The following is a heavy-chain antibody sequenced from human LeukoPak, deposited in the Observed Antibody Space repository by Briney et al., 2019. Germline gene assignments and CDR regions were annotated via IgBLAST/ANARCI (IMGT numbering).Heavy chain of an antibody. D-gene: IGHD5-18*01. V-gene: IGHV3-30*03. CDR1: GFTFSSYG. J-gene: IGHJ4*02. CDR2: ISYDGSNK. CDR3: ARDQSLGGYSYGYIDN. Sequence: GRSLRLSCAASGFTFSSYGMHWVRQAPGKGLEWVAVISYDGSNKYYADSVKGRFTISRDNAKNTLYLQMNSLRAEDTAVYYRARDQSLGGYSYGYIDNWGQGTLVTVSS.